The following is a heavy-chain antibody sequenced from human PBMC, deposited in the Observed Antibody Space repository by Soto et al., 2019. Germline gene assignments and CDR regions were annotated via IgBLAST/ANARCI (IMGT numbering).Heavy chain of an antibody. V-gene: IGHV3-23*01. CDR1: GFTFSSYA. D-gene: IGHD2-15*01. J-gene: IGHJ4*02. Sequence: PGGSLRLSCAASGFTFSSYAMNWVRQAPGKGLEWVSAISVSVSSTYYADSVKGRFTISRDNSKNTLYLQMNSLRAEDTAIYYWAKGLRYCSGDSCPPPVYWGQGTLVTVSS. CDR2: ISVSVSST. CDR3: AKGLRYCSGDSCPPPVY.